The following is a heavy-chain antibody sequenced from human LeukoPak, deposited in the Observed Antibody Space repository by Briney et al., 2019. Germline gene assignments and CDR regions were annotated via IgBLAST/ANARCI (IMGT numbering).Heavy chain of an antibody. CDR3: AKVPEYSSSSGHYYYGMDV. CDR2: ISWNSGSI. CDR1: GFTFDDYA. D-gene: IGHD6-6*01. Sequence: GGSLRLSCAASGFTFDDYAMHWVRQAPGKGLEWVSGISWNSGSIGYADSVKGRFTISRDNAKNSLYLQMNSLRAEDTALYYCAKVPEYSSSSGHYYYGMDVWGQGTTVTVSS. V-gene: IGHV3-9*01. J-gene: IGHJ6*02.